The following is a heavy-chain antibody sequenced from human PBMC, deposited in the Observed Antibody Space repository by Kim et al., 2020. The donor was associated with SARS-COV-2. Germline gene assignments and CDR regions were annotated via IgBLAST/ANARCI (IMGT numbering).Heavy chain of an antibody. J-gene: IGHJ4*02. CDR3: ARISLYDSSGYYSDAVVYYFDY. Sequence: SETLSLTCAVYGGSFSGYYWSWIRQPPGKGLEWIGEINHSGSTNYNPSLKSRVTISVDTSKNQFSLKLSSVTAADTAVYYCARISLYDSSGYYSDAVVYYFDYWGQGTLVTVSS. D-gene: IGHD3-22*01. V-gene: IGHV4-34*01. CDR1: GGSFSGYY. CDR2: INHSGST.